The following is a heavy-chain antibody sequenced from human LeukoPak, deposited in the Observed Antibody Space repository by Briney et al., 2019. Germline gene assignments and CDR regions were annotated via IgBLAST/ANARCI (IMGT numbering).Heavy chain of an antibody. Sequence: ASVKVSCRASGYTFTGYYMHWVRQAPGQGLEWMGWINPNSGGTDSAQKFQGRVTMTRDTSISTAYMELSRLRSDDTAVYYCASSSSSFDYFDYWGQGTLVTVSS. J-gene: IGHJ4*02. D-gene: IGHD6-13*01. V-gene: IGHV1-2*02. CDR2: INPNSGGT. CDR1: GYTFTGYY. CDR3: ASSSSSFDYFDY.